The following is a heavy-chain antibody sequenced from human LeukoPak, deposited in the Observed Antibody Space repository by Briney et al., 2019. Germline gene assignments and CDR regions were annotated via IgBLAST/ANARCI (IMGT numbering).Heavy chain of an antibody. V-gene: IGHV3-30*18. D-gene: IGHD4-17*01. CDR2: ISYDGSNK. CDR1: GFTFSSYG. CDR3: AKERLREGAFDI. Sequence: GRSLRLSCAASGFTFSSYGMHWVRQAPGKGLEWVAVISYDGSNKYYADSVKGRFTISRDNSKNTLYLQMNSLRAEDTAVYYCAKERLREGAFDIWGQGTMVTVSS. J-gene: IGHJ3*02.